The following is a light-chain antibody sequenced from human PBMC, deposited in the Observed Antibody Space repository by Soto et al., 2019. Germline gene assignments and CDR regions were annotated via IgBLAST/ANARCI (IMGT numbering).Light chain of an antibody. V-gene: IGLV2-14*01. Sequence: QSALTQPASVSGSPGQSIIISCTGTSSDVGGYNYVSWYQQHPGKAPKLMIYDVSNRPSGVSNRFSGSKSGNTASLTISGLQAEDEADYDCSSYSSSSTLVFGGGTKLTVL. CDR1: SSDVGGYNY. CDR2: DVS. CDR3: SSYSSSSTLV. J-gene: IGLJ2*01.